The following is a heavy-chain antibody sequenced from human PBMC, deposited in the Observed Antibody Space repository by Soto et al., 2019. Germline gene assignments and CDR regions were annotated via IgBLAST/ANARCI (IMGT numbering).Heavy chain of an antibody. V-gene: IGHV1-58*01. D-gene: IGHD2-8*01. CDR2: IVVGSGKP. CDR3: ARAFCTNGVCYYFSDY. J-gene: IGHJ4*01. Sequence: SVKVSCKASGFTFSSSAVQWVRQARGQRLEWIGWIVVGSGKPNYAQKFQERVTITRDMSTSTAYMELSSLRSEDTAVYYCARAFCTNGVCYYFSDYWGHGTLVTVSS. CDR1: GFTFSSSA.